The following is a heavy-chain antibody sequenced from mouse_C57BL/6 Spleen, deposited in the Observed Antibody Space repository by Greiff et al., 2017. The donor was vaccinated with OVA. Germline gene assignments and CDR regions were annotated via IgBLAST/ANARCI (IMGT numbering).Heavy chain of an antibody. Sequence: VQLVESGPGLVAPSQSLSITCTVSGFSLTSYGVHWVRQPPGKGLEWLVVIWSDGSTTYNSALKSRLSISKDNSKSQVFLKMNSLLTDDAAMYYCARHYYGSSYWYFDVWGTGTTVTVSS. D-gene: IGHD1-1*01. CDR1: GFSLTSYG. J-gene: IGHJ1*03. V-gene: IGHV2-6-1*01. CDR3: ARHYYGSSYWYFDV. CDR2: IWSDGST.